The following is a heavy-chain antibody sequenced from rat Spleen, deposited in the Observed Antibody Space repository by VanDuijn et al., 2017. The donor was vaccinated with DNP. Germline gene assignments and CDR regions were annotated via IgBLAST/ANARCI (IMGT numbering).Heavy chain of an antibody. V-gene: IGHV5-31*01. CDR2: ITTTDGST. CDR3: ARHYYTPHYFDY. J-gene: IGHJ2*01. D-gene: IGHD1-1*01. Sequence: EVQLVESGGGLVQPGRSLKLSCVGSGFTFNNYWMTWIRQAPGKGLEWVATITTTDGSTYYPDSVRGRFTISRDNAKSTLYLQMDSLRSEDTATYYCARHYYTPHYFDYWGQGVMVTVSS. CDR1: GFTFNNYW.